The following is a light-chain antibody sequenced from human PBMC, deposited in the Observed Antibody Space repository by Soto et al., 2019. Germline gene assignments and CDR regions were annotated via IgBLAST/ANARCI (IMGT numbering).Light chain of an antibody. CDR3: QHYNNYPRT. J-gene: IGKJ4*01. CDR2: SAS. Sequence: DIQMTQSPPSLSAFVGDRVTITCRASQDISNYLVWFQQKPGKAPKSLIYSASTLQGGVPSRFSGSGSGTRFTLIISSLQPEDAATYYCQHYNNYPRTFGGGTRVEI. V-gene: IGKV1-16*01. CDR1: QDISNY.